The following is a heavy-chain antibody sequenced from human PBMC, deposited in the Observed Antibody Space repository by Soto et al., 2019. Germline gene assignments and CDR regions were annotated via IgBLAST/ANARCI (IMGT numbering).Heavy chain of an antibody. Sequence: SETLSLTCTVSGGSISSRSHYWGWIRQPPGKGLEWIGSIYYGGTTYYNPSLKSRVTISEDTSKNQFSLILNSVTAADTALYYCARHQVGVATIRAYFDYWGQGTLVTVSS. CDR2: IYYGGTT. V-gene: IGHV4-39*01. J-gene: IGHJ4*02. CDR3: ARHQVGVATIRAYFDY. CDR1: GGSISSRSHY. D-gene: IGHD5-12*01.